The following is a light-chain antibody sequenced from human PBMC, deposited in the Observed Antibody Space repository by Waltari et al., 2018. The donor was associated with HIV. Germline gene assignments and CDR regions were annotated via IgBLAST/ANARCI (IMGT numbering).Light chain of an antibody. J-gene: IGLJ1*01. CDR1: SSNIGAGYA. CDR3: QSYDSSLSGYV. Sequence: QSVLTQPPSVSGAPGQRVTISCTGSSSNIGAGYAVHWYQQLPGTAPKLLIYGNTNRPSGVPDRFSASKTGTSASLAITGLQAEDEADYYCQSYDSSLSGYVFGTGTKVTVL. CDR2: GNT. V-gene: IGLV1-40*01.